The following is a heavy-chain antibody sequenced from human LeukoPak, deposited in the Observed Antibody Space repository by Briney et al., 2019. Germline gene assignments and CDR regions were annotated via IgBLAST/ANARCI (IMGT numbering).Heavy chain of an antibody. CDR2: VYYRGIT. J-gene: IGHJ4*02. CDR1: SGSISGYH. D-gene: IGHD1-7*01. CDR3: ARSEGENYLGYFDY. Sequence: SETLSLTCIVSSGSISGYHWSWIRQSPGKGLEWIGYVYYRGITNYNPSLKSRVSISVDTANNQFSLRLTSVSAADTAIYYCARSEGENYLGYFDYWGQGTLVTVSS. V-gene: IGHV4-59*08.